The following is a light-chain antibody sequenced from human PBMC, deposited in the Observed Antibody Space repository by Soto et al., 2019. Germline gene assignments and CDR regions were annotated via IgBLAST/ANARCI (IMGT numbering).Light chain of an antibody. CDR1: SSDVGGSNY. CDR3: SSYTSSSLYV. J-gene: IGLJ1*01. CDR2: DVS. Sequence: QSVLTQPASVSGSPGQSITISCTGTSSDVGGSNYVSWYQQLPGKAPKLMIYDVSDRPSGVSNRSSGSKSGNTASLTISGLRAEDEADYYCSSYTSSSLYVFGTGTKVTVL. V-gene: IGLV2-14*01.